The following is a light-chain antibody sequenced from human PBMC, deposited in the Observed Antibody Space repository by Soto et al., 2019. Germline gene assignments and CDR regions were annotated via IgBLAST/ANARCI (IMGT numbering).Light chain of an antibody. V-gene: IGKV1-5*03. J-gene: IGKJ2*01. CDR2: NAS. CDR1: QSISSW. Sequence: DIQMTQSPSTLSASVGDRVIITCRASQSISSWLAWYQQKPGRAPKLLIYNASTLESGVPSRFSGSGSGTAFSLPISSLQPDDVATYYCRQYYSYSSYTFGEGTKLEIK. CDR3: RQYYSYSSYT.